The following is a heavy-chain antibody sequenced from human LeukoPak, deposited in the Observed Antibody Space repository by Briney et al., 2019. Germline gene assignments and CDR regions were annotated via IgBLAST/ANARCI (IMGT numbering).Heavy chain of an antibody. D-gene: IGHD1-1*01. V-gene: IGHV4-34*01. CDR3: AGTTARGLFEYYFDY. J-gene: IGHJ4*02. CDR1: GGSFSGYY. CDR2: INHSGST. Sequence: SETLSLTCAVYGGSFSGYYWSWIRQPPEKGLEWIGEINHSGSTNYNPSLKSRVTISVDTSKNQFSLKLSSVTAADTAVYYCAGTTARGLFEYYFDYWGQGTLVTVSS.